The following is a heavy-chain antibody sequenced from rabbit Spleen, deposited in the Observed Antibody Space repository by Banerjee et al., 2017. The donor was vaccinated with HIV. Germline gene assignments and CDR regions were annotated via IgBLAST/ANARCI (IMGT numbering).Heavy chain of an antibody. CDR1: GFDFSSYY. Sequence: QLKETGGGLVQPGGSLTLSCKASGFDFSSYYMSWVRQAPGKGLEWIGYFDPVFGGTYYASWVNGQFTISSHNAQNTLYLQLNSLTAADTATYFCARGDANGVVWDNLWGQGTLVTVS. CDR3: ARGDANGVVWDNL. CDR2: FDPVFGGT. V-gene: IGHV1S7*01. D-gene: IGHD6-1*01. J-gene: IGHJ4*01.